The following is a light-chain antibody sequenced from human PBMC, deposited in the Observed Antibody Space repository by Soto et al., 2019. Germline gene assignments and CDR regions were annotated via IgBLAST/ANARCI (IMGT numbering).Light chain of an antibody. J-gene: IGKJ1*01. CDR1: QTISSW. Sequence: DIPMTQSPSTMSRHVGDRVTISCRASQTISSWLAWYQQKPGKAPKLLIYKASTLKSGVPSRFSGSGSGTEFTLTISSLQPDDFSTYYCQHYNSYSETFGQGTKVDIK. CDR3: QHYNSYSET. CDR2: KAS. V-gene: IGKV1-5*03.